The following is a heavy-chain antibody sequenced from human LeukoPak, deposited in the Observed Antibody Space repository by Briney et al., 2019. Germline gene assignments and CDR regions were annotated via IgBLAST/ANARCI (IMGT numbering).Heavy chain of an antibody. V-gene: IGHV4-34*01. CDR3: ARVGSMVRGVVRGYWFDP. CDR1: GGSFSGYY. Sequence: SETLSLTCAVYGGSFSGYYWSWIRQPPGKGLEWIGEINHSGSTNYNPSLKSRVTISVDTSKNQFSLKLSSVTAADTAVYFCARVGSMVRGVVRGYWFDPWGQGTLVTVSS. D-gene: IGHD3-10*01. CDR2: INHSGST. J-gene: IGHJ5*02.